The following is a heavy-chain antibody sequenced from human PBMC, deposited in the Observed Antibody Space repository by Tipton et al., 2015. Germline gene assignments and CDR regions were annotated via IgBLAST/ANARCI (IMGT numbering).Heavy chain of an antibody. CDR1: GFTLSDYY. J-gene: IGHJ3*02. D-gene: IGHD5-18*01. CDR3: ASIPLREQLWWGDAFDI. Sequence: GSLRLSCAASGFTLSDYYMSWIRQAPGKGLEWISYISNSGNTIHYADSVKGRFTISRDNAKNSLYLQINSLRAEDTAMYYCASIPLREQLWWGDAFDIWGQGTMVIVS. V-gene: IGHV3-11*01. CDR2: ISNSGNTI.